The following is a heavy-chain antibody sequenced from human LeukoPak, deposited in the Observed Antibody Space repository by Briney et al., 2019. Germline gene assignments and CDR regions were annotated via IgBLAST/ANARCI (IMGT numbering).Heavy chain of an antibody. V-gene: IGHV1-2*02. J-gene: IGHJ4*02. D-gene: IGHD6-6*01. CDR2: INPNSGGT. CDR1: GYTFTSYA. Sequence: ASVKVSCKASGYTFTSYAMHWVRQAPGQGLEWMGWINPNSGGTNYAQKFQGRVTMTRDTSISTAYMELSRLRSDDTAVYYCARDNVAAARLVAYYWGQGTLVTVSS. CDR3: ARDNVAAARLVAYY.